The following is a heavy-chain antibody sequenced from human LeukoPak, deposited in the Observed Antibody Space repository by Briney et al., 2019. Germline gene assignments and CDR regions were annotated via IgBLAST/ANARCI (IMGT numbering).Heavy chain of an antibody. CDR3: AKVETAAAATLRGFDY. CDR2: IGGSGGST. V-gene: IGHV3-23*01. Sequence: GGSLRLSCAASGFTFSSYAMSWVRQAPGKGLEWVSSIGGSGGSTYYADSVKGRFTISRDNSKNTLYLQMNSPRAEDTAVYYCAKVETAAAATLRGFDYWGQGTLVTVSS. CDR1: GFTFSSYA. D-gene: IGHD6-13*01. J-gene: IGHJ4*02.